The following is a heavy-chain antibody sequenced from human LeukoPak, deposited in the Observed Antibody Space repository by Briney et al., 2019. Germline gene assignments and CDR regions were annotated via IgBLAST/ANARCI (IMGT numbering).Heavy chain of an antibody. CDR3: ARAPSDFWSGSTAHFDY. V-gene: IGHV4-4*07. J-gene: IGHJ4*02. CDR2: IYTSGST. Sequence: SETLSLTCTVSGGSISSYYWSWIRQPAWKGLEWIGRIYTSGSTNYNPSLKSRVTMSVDTSKNQFSLKLSSVTAADTAVYYCARAPSDFWSGSTAHFDYWGQGTLVTVSS. CDR1: GGSISSYY. D-gene: IGHD3-3*01.